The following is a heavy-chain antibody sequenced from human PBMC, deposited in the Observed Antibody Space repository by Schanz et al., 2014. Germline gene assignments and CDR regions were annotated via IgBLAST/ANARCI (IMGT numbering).Heavy chain of an antibody. Sequence: EVKLLESGGGVVQPGRSLRLSCAASGFTFTGYVMTWVRQAPGKGLEWVSGLSASGGHTYYADSVKGRFTISRDNSKNTVYLEMNNVRVDDTAVYYCAKGVGGGLLLGSTFDNWGQGTMVTVTS. CDR3: AKGVGGGLLLGSTFDN. J-gene: IGHJ3*02. CDR1: GFTFTGYV. V-gene: IGHV3-23*01. CDR2: LSASGGHT. D-gene: IGHD3-16*01.